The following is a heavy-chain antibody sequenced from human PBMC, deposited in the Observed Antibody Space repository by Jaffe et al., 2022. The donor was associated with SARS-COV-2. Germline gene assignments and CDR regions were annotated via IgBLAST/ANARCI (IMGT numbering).Heavy chain of an antibody. V-gene: IGHV3-23*01. CDR1: GFIFSSYI. CDR3: AKSEYSFGSYNWFDP. CDR2: VSSSGDST. D-gene: IGHD5-18*01. J-gene: IGHJ5*02. Sequence: EAQLLQSGGGLIQPGGSLRLSCTASGFIFSSYIVSWVRQAPGKGLEWVATVSSSGDSTYYADSVKGRFTVSRDNSEKILYLRMNSLRAEDTAVYYCAKSEYSFGSYNWFDPWGQGSLVTVSS.